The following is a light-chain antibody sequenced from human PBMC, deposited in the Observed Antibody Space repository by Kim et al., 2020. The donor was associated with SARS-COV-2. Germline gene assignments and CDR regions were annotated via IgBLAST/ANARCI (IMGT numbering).Light chain of an antibody. Sequence: EIVLTQSPGTLSLSPGERATLSCRASQSISSEFLAWYQQISGQPPRLLIFGASNRAAGIPDRFSGGGSGTDFTLTITRLEPADSAVYYCQQYTTSPPAYNFGQGTKLEI. V-gene: IGKV3-20*01. J-gene: IGKJ2*01. CDR3: QQYTTSPPAYN. CDR2: GAS. CDR1: QSISSEF.